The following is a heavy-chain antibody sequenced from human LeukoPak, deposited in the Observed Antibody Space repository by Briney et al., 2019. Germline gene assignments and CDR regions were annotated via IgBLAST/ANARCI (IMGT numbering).Heavy chain of an antibody. D-gene: IGHD5-18*01. CDR1: GFTFSSYS. Sequence: PGGSLRLSCAASGFTFSSYSMNWVRQAPGKGLEWVSTISGSGENRYYADSVKGRFTISRDNSKSSVYLQMNSLRVEDTALYYCAKLQGPYEQWIPFDYWGQGTLVTVSS. CDR3: AKLQGPYEQWIPFDY. V-gene: IGHV3-23*01. J-gene: IGHJ4*02. CDR2: ISGSGENR.